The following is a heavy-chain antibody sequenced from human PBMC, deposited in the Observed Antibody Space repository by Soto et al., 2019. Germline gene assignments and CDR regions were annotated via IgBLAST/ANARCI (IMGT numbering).Heavy chain of an antibody. V-gene: IGHV3-66*01. CDR2: IYSGGST. CDR3: ARREYDILTGYHRFDY. J-gene: IGHJ4*02. D-gene: IGHD3-9*01. CDR1: GFTVSSNY. Sequence: EVQLVESGGGLVQPGGSLRLSCAASGFTVSSNYMSWVRQAPGKGLEWVSVIYSGGSTYYADSVKGRFTISRDNSKNTLYLQMNSLRGEDTAVYYCARREYDILTGYHRFDYWGQGTLVTVSS.